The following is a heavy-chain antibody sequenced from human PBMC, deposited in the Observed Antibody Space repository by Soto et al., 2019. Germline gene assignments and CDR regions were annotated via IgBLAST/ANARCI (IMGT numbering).Heavy chain of an antibody. V-gene: IGHV3-30*18. CDR3: AKDTYSHDSSGYYVFDY. CDR1: GFTFSSYG. D-gene: IGHD3-22*01. Sequence: QVQLVESGGGVVQPGRSLTLSCAASGFTFSSYGVLWVRQAPGKGLEWVALISYDGSNKYYADSVKGRFTISRDNSKNTLYLQMNSLRAEDTAVYYCAKDTYSHDSSGYYVFDYWGQGTLVTVSS. J-gene: IGHJ4*02. CDR2: ISYDGSNK.